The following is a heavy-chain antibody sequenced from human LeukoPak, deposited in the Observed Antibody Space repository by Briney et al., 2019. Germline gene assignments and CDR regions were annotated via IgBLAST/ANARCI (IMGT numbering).Heavy chain of an antibody. CDR3: ARDFSGSRTDDAFDL. CDR2: IYYSGST. Sequence: SETLSLTCTVSGGSISSYYWSWIRQPPGKGLEWIGYIYYSGSTNYNPSLKSRVTISVDTSKNQFSLKLSSVTAADTAVYYCARDFSGSRTDDAFDLWGQGTMVTVSS. D-gene: IGHD1-26*01. J-gene: IGHJ3*01. V-gene: IGHV4-59*01. CDR1: GGSISSYY.